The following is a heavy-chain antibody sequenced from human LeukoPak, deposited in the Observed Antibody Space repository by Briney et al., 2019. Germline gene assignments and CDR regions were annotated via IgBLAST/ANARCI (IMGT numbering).Heavy chain of an antibody. CDR1: GDSVSSDSYY. D-gene: IGHD3-22*01. J-gene: IGHJ3*01. CDR3: VREASTSYYDSSGYYRQTETFDV. V-gene: IGHV4-61*01. CDR2: VYYSGRT. Sequence: SETLSLTCAVSGDSVSSDSYYWHWLRRSPGKGLEWVGFVYYSGRTKYNPSLKSRVAMSIDTSKNQVSLRLRSVTAADTAMYFCVREASTSYYDSSGYYRQTETFDVWGLGTMVTVSS.